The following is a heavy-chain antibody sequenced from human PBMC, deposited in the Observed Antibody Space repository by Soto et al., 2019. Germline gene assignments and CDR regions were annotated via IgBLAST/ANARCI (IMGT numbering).Heavy chain of an antibody. Sequence: QVLLLQSGAEVKKPGASVKVSCKASGYTFSSYGITWVRQAAGQGLEWMGWINLYDGNTNYAEKLQGRVTMTTDTSTSTAYMELRSLRHDDTAVYYCARDYGSSWFDYWGQGTRVIVSS. CDR2: INLYDGNT. J-gene: IGHJ4*02. D-gene: IGHD6-13*01. V-gene: IGHV1-18*01. CDR1: GYTFSSYG. CDR3: ARDYGSSWFDY.